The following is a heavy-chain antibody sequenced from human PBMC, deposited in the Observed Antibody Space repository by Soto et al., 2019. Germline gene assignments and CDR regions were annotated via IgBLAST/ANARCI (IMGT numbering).Heavy chain of an antibody. CDR1: GYSFTSYW. CDR3: ARRATYYDILTGYYNVEYFVY. Sequence: GESLKISCKGSGYSFTSYWIGWVRQMPGKGLEWMGIIYPGDSDTRYSPSFQGQVTISADKSISTAYLQWSSLKASDTAMYYCARRATYYDILTGYYNVEYFVYWGQGTLVTVSS. J-gene: IGHJ4*02. D-gene: IGHD3-9*01. V-gene: IGHV5-51*01. CDR2: IYPGDSDT.